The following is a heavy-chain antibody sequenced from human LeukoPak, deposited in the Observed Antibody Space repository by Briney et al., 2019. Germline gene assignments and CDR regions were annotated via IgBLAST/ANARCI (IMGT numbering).Heavy chain of an antibody. D-gene: IGHD6-13*01. CDR2: ISGSGGST. CDR1: GFTFSSYA. J-gene: IGHJ4*02. V-gene: IGHV3-23*01. CDR3: AKSSSWYEGRYYFDY. Sequence: GGSLRLSCAASGFTFSSYAMSWVRQAPGKELEWVSAISGSGGSTYYADSVKGRFTISRDNSKNTLYLQMNSLRAGDTAVYYCAKSSSWYEGRYYFDYWGQGTLVTVSS.